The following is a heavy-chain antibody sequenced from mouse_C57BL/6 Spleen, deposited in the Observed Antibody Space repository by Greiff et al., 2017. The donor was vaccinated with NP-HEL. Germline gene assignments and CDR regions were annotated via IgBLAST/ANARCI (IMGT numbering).Heavy chain of an antibody. Sequence: QVQLKQSGPELVKPGASVKISCKASGYAFSSSWMNWVKQRPGKGLEWIGRIYPGDGDTNYNGKFKGKATLTADKSSSTAYMQLSSLTSEDSAVYFCAREDTTGYFDVWGTGTTVTVSS. V-gene: IGHV1-82*01. J-gene: IGHJ1*03. CDR2: IYPGDGDT. D-gene: IGHD1-1*01. CDR3: AREDTTGYFDV. CDR1: GYAFSSSW.